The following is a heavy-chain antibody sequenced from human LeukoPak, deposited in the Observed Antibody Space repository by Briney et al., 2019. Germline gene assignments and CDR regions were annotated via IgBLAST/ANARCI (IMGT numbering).Heavy chain of an antibody. J-gene: IGHJ4*02. D-gene: IGHD6-13*01. V-gene: IGHV3-21*01. CDR2: ISSSSYI. CDR1: GFTFSSYS. Sequence: GGSLRPSCAASGFTFSSYSMNWVRQAPGKGLEWVSSISSSSYIYYADSVKGRFTISRDNAKNSLYLQMNSLRAEDTAVYYCARGLSWSFDYWGQGTLVTVSS. CDR3: ARGLSWSFDY.